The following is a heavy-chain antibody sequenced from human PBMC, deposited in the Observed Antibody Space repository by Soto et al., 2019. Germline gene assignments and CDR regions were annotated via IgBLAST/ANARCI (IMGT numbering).Heavy chain of an antibody. V-gene: IGHV4-34*01. CDR3: ARVRARLLSHAFDF. CDR1: GGSFTDYY. CDR2: TNHSGST. D-gene: IGHD3-16*02. J-gene: IGHJ3*01. Sequence: QVQLQQWGAGLLKPSETLSLTCAVYGGSFTDYYWTWIRQPPGKGLEWLGETNHSGSTNYNPSIQNRVTISLDTSKNQVSLKVNSVTAADTAVYFCARVRARLLSHAFDFWGQGTLVTVSS.